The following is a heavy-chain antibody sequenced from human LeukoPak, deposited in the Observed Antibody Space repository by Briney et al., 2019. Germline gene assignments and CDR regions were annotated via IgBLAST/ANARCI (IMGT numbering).Heavy chain of an antibody. CDR3: ARDFGRYYGSGSYFRYFDY. V-gene: IGHV3-53*01. Sequence: GGSLRLSCAASGFTVSSNYMSWVRQAPGKGLEWVSVIYSGGSTYYADSVKGRFTISRDNSKNTLYLQMNSLRTEDTAVYYCARDFGRYYGSGSYFRYFDYWGQGTLVTVSS. CDR2: IYSGGST. CDR1: GFTVSSNY. D-gene: IGHD3-10*01. J-gene: IGHJ4*02.